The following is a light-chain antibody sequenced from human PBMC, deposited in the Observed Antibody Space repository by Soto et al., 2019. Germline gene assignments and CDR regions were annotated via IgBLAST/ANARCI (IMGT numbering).Light chain of an antibody. CDR3: QQHIEGPPGT. Sequence: EIVVTQSPATLSVSPGERVTLSCRASQSVSSSLAWYQQRPGQAPRLLIYDTSTRAAGISARFSGSGSGTEFTLTISSLQSEDFAVYYSQQHIEGPPGTFGQGTAVEIK. CDR2: DTS. J-gene: IGKJ1*01. CDR1: QSVSSS. V-gene: IGKV3-15*01.